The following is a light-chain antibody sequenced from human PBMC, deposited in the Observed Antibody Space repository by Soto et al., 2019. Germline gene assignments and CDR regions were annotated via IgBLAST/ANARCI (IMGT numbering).Light chain of an antibody. J-gene: IGKJ2*01. CDR3: QQYNNLPPDT. CDR2: GAS. V-gene: IGKV3-15*01. CDR1: QSVNNN. Sequence: EIILTQSPASLSVSPGERATLSCRASQSVNNNLAWYQQKPGQAPRPLIYGASTRATGIPGRFRGSGSGTELTLTITSLQSEDFAVYFCQQYNNLPPDTFGQGTKLEIK.